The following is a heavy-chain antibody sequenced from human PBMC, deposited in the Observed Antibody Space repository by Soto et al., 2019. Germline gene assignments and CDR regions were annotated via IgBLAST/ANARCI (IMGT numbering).Heavy chain of an antibody. J-gene: IGHJ4*02. Sequence: SLYVSCNASGFTFTSSAVQWVLQARGQRLEWIGWIVVGSGNTNYAQKFQERVTITRDMSTSTAYMELSSLRSEDTAVYYCAAEGNWNGYVDYWGQGTLVTVSS. D-gene: IGHD1-1*01. CDR1: GFTFTSSA. CDR2: IVVGSGNT. V-gene: IGHV1-58*01. CDR3: AAEGNWNGYVDY.